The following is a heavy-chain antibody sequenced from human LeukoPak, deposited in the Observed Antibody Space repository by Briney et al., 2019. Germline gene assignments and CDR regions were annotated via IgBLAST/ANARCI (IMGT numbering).Heavy chain of an antibody. CDR2: ISWNSGSI. Sequence: TGGSLRLSCAASGFTLDDYAMHGVRQAPGKGLEWVSGISWNSGSIGYADSVKGRFTISRDNAKNSLYLQMNSLRAEDTALYYCAKGPRGWYEVYFDYWGQGTLVTVSS. CDR1: GFTLDDYA. D-gene: IGHD6-19*01. V-gene: IGHV3-9*01. J-gene: IGHJ4*02. CDR3: AKGPRGWYEVYFDY.